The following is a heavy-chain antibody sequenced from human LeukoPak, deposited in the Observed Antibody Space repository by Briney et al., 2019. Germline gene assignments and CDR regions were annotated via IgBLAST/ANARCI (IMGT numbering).Heavy chain of an antibody. Sequence: SGPTLVNPTQTLTLTCTFSGFSLSTSGMCVSWIRQPPGKALEWLARIDWDDDKYYSTSLKTRLTIPKDTSKNQVVLTMTNMDPVDTATYYCARMVLTAIPFYFDYWGQGTLVTVSS. D-gene: IGHD2-21*02. J-gene: IGHJ4*02. CDR2: IDWDDDK. CDR3: ARMVLTAIPFYFDY. V-gene: IGHV2-70*11. CDR1: GFSLSTSGMC.